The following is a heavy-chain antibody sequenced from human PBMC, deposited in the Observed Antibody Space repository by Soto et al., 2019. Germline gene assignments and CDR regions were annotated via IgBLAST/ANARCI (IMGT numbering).Heavy chain of an antibody. CDR3: AQDMECSSNSCYYYGMDV. CDR2: ISWNSGSI. V-gene: IGHV3-9*01. D-gene: IGHD2-2*01. CDR1: GFTFDDYA. Sequence: EVQLVESGGGLVQPGRSLRLSCAASGFTFDDYAMHWVRQAPGKGLEWVSGISWNSGSIGYADSVKGRFTISRDNAKNSLYLQMNSLRAEDTALYYCAQDMECSSNSCYYYGMDVWGQGTTVTVSS. J-gene: IGHJ6*02.